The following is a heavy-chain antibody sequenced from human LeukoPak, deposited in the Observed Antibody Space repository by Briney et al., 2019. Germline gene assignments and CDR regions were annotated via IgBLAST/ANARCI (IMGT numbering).Heavy chain of an antibody. D-gene: IGHD3-10*01. Sequence: GGSLRLSCAASGFTFSSYGMHWVRQAPGKGLEWVAVISYDGSNKYYADSVKGRFTISRDNSKNTLYLQMNSLRAEDTAVYYCAKDLWFGELGLYYFDYWGQGTLVTVSS. CDR2: ISYDGSNK. CDR1: GFTFSSYG. CDR3: AKDLWFGELGLYYFDY. J-gene: IGHJ4*02. V-gene: IGHV3-30*18.